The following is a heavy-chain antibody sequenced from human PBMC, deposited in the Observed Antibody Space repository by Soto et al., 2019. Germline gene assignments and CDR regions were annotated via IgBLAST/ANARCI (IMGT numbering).Heavy chain of an antibody. CDR1: GFTFSSYA. J-gene: IGHJ3*02. CDR2: ISGSGGST. CDR3: AKGTGFGEFFEGAFDI. D-gene: IGHD3-10*01. Sequence: PGGSLRLSCAASGFTFSSYAMSWVRQAPGKGLEWVSAISGSGGSTYYADSVKGRFTISRDNSKNTLYLQMNSLRAEDTAVYYCAKGTGFGEFFEGAFDIWGQGTMVTVSS. V-gene: IGHV3-23*01.